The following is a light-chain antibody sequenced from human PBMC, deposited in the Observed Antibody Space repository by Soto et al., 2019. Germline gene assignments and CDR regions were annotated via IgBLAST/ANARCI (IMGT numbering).Light chain of an antibody. Sequence: QSLLTQPRSVSGSPGQSVTISCTGTSSDVGGYNYVSWYQQHPGKAPKLMIYDVSKRPSGVSERFSGAKSVNTASLTISGVQAEDEADYYCCSYAGSYTLYVFGTGTKVTVL. J-gene: IGLJ1*01. CDR2: DVS. V-gene: IGLV2-11*01. CDR1: SSDVGGYNY. CDR3: CSYAGSYTLYV.